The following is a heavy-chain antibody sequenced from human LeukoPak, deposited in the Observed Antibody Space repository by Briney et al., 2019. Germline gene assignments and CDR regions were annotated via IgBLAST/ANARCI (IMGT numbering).Heavy chain of an antibody. CDR3: AKGNGYSYGRYYFDY. D-gene: IGHD5-18*01. V-gene: IGHV3-23*01. Sequence: PGGSLRLSCAASGFTFSSYAMGWVRQAPGKGLDWVSAITAGGGNTYYADSVKGRFTISRDNSKNTLYLQVNSLRAEDTAVYYCAKGNGYSYGRYYFDYWGQGTLVTVSS. J-gene: IGHJ4*02. CDR1: GFTFSSYA. CDR2: ITAGGGNT.